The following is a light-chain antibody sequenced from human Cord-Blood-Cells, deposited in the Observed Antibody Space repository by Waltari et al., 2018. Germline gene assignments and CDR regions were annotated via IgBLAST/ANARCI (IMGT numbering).Light chain of an antibody. J-gene: IGKJ4*01. CDR3: QQYYSYPLT. CDR2: AAS. Sequence: AIRITQSPSSLSASTGDRVTISCRASQGISSYLAWYQQKPGKAPKLLIYAASTLQSGVPSRFSGSRSETDFTLTISCLQSEDFATYYCQQYYSYPLTFGGGTKVEIK. V-gene: IGKV1-8*01. CDR1: QGISSY.